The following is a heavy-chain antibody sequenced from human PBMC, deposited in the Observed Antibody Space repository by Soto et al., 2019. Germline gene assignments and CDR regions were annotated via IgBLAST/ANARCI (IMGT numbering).Heavy chain of an antibody. CDR3: TRRAYTSGWHFDY. CDR1: GFTFSGAA. J-gene: IGHJ4*02. Sequence: EVQLVESGGGLVQPGGSLKLSCAASGFTFSGAAMHWVRQASGKGLEWVGRIRSKFNSYATEYAASVKGRFTISRDDSKNTAYLQMNRLKTEDTAVYYCTRRAYTSGWHFDYWGQGTLVTVSS. V-gene: IGHV3-73*01. D-gene: IGHD6-19*01. CDR2: IRSKFNSYAT.